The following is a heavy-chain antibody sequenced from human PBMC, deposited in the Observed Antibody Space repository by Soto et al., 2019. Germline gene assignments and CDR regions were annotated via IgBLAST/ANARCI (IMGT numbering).Heavy chain of an antibody. V-gene: IGHV3-15*01. CDR2: IKSKTDGGTT. Sequence: GGSLRLSCAASGFTFSNAWVSWVRQAPGKGLEWVGRIKSKTDGGTTDYAAPVKGRFTISRDDSKNTLYLQMNSLKTEDTAVYYCTTDWNDAPYYYYYGMDVWGQGTTVTVSS. D-gene: IGHD1-1*01. J-gene: IGHJ6*02. CDR3: TTDWNDAPYYYYYGMDV. CDR1: GFTFSNAW.